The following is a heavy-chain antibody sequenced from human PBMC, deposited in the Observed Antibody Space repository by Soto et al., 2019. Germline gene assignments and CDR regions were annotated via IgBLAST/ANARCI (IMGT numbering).Heavy chain of an antibody. CDR2: IYYSGST. Sequence: SETLSLTCTVSGGSISSYYWSWIRQPPGKGLEWIGYIYYSGSTNYNPSLKSRVTISVDTSKNQFSLKLSSVTAADTAVYYCARDSSGRTNWFDPWGQGTMVTVSS. V-gene: IGHV4-59*01. J-gene: IGHJ5*02. CDR1: GGSISSYY. CDR3: ARDSSGRTNWFDP. D-gene: IGHD3-10*01.